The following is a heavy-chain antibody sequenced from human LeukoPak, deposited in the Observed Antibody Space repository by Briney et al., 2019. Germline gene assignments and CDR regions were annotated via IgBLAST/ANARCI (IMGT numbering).Heavy chain of an antibody. CDR3: ARPYSSSWSGFDY. CDR1: GGSISSGSYY. CDR2: VYSSGST. D-gene: IGHD6-13*01. Sequence: SQTLSLTCTVSGGSISSGSYYWSWIRQPAGKGLEWIGRVYSSGSTDYNPSLKSRLSISVDTSKIQFSLRLSSVTVADTAVYYCARPYSSSWSGFDYWGQGTLVTVSS. J-gene: IGHJ4*02. V-gene: IGHV4-61*02.